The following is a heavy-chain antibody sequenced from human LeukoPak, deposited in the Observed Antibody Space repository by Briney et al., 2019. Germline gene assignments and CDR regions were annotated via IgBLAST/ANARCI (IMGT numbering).Heavy chain of an antibody. CDR2: INSDGSST. CDR3: ARGEYYYDSSGSKEFDY. CDR1: GFTFSSYW. D-gene: IGHD3-22*01. V-gene: IGHV3-74*01. J-gene: IGHJ4*02. Sequence: GGSLRLSCAASGFTFSSYWMHWVRQAPGKGLVWVSRINSDGSSTSYADSVKGRFTISRDNAKNTLYLQMNSLRAEDTAVYYCARGEYYYDSSGSKEFDYWGQGTLVTVSS.